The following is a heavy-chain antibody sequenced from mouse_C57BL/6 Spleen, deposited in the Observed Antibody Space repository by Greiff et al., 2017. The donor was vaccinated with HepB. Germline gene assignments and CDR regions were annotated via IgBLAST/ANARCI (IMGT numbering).Heavy chain of an antibody. CDR1: GFTFSSYA. V-gene: IGHV5-4*03. Sequence: EVKVVESGGGLVKPGGSLKLSCAASGFTFSSYAMSWVRQTPEKRLEWVATISDGGSYTYYPDNVKGRFTISRDNAKNNLYLQMSHLKSEDTAMYYCASDQYYYGSDYYAMDYWGQGTSVTVSS. CDR3: ASDQYYYGSDYYAMDY. CDR2: ISDGGSYT. D-gene: IGHD1-1*01. J-gene: IGHJ4*01.